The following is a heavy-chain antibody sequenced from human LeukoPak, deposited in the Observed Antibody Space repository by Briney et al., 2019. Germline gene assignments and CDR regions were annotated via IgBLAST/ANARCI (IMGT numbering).Heavy chain of an antibody. V-gene: IGHV3-30*18. CDR3: AKGYGPNWFDP. CDR1: GFTFSSYG. Sequence: PGGSLRLSCAASGFTFSSYGMHWVRQAPGKGLEWVAVISYDGSNKYYADSVKGRFTISRDNSKNTLYLQMNSLRVEDTAVYYCAKGYGPNWFDPWGQGTLVTVSS. D-gene: IGHD1-1*01. J-gene: IGHJ5*02. CDR2: ISYDGSNK.